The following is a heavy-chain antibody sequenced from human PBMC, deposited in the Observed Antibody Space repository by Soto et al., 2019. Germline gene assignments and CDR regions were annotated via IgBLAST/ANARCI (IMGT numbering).Heavy chain of an antibody. CDR1: CGSISSSSYY. J-gene: IGHJ6*03. CDR3: ARTVTTDYYYYYYYMDV. D-gene: IGHD4-4*01. CDR2: IYYSGST. Sequence: SETLSLTCTVSCGSISSSSYYWGWIRQPPGKGLEWIGSIYYSGSTYYNPSLKSRATISVDTSKNQFSLKLSSVTAADTAVYYCARTVTTDYYYYYYYMDVWGKGTTVTVSS. V-gene: IGHV4-39*01.